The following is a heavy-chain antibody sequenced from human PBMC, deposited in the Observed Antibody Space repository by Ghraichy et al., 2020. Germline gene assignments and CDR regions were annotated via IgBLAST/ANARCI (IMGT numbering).Heavy chain of an antibody. D-gene: IGHD3-3*01. CDR2: INHSGST. Sequence: SETLSLTCAVYGGSFSGYYWSWIRQPPGKGLEWIGEINHSGSTNYNPSLKSRVTISVDTSKNQFSLKLSSVTAADTAVYYCATRGTYYDFWSGYYVYWGQGTLVTVSS. J-gene: IGHJ4*02. CDR1: GGSFSGYY. CDR3: ATRGTYYDFWSGYYVY. V-gene: IGHV4-34*01.